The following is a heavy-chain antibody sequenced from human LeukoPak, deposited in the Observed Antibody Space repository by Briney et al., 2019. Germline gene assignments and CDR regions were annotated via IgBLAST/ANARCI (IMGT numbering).Heavy chain of an antibody. D-gene: IGHD5-24*01. J-gene: IGHJ4*02. V-gene: IGHV1-69*05. Sequence: SVTVSCKASGGTFSSYAISWVRQAPGQGLEWMGGIIPIFGTANYAQKFQGRVTMTRDTSTSTVYMELSSLRSEDTAVYYCARPERDGYNYWGQGTLVTVSS. CDR1: GGTFSSYA. CDR3: ARPERDGYNY. CDR2: IIPIFGTA.